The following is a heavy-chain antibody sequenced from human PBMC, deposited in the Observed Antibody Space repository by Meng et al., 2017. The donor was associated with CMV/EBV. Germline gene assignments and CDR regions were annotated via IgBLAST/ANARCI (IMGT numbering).Heavy chain of an antibody. CDR3: ARSFVVASYYFDY. CDR1: GFTFSSYG. CDR2: IRYDGSNK. J-gene: IGHJ4*02. V-gene: IGHV3-30*02. Sequence: GESLKISCAASGFTFSSYGMHWVRQAPGKGLEWVAFIRYDGSNKYYADSVKGRFTISRDNAKNSLYLQMNSLRAEDTAVYYCARSFVVASYYFDYWGQGTLVTVSS. D-gene: IGHD2-2*01.